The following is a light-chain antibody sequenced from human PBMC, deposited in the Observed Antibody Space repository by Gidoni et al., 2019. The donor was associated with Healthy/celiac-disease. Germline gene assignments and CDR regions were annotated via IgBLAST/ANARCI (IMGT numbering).Light chain of an antibody. Sequence: DIQMTQSPSTLSASVGDRVTITCRASQSISSWLAWYQQKPGKAPKLLIYDASSLESGVPSRFSGSGSGTEFTLTISSLQPDEFATYYCQQYNSYPTFGGGTKVEIK. CDR1: QSISSW. CDR3: QQYNSYPT. CDR2: DAS. V-gene: IGKV1-5*01. J-gene: IGKJ4*01.